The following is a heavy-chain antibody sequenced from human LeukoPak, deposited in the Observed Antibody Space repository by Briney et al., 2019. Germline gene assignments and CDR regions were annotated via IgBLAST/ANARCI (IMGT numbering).Heavy chain of an antibody. CDR3: TTAPHYYGSGAQH. CDR2: IKSKIDGGST. V-gene: IGHV3-15*01. D-gene: IGHD3-10*01. Sequence: PGGSLRLSCAASGFTFSNAWMSWVRQAPGKGLEWVGRIKSKIDGGSTDYAAPVKGRFTISRDDSKNTLYLQMNSLKTEDTAVYYCTTAPHYYGSGAQHWGQGTLVTVSS. CDR1: GFTFSNAW. J-gene: IGHJ1*01.